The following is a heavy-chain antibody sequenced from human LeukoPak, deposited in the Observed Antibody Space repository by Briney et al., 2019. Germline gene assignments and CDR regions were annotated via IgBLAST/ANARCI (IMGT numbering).Heavy chain of an antibody. Sequence: ASVKVSCKASGGTFSSYAISWVRQAPGQGLEWMGGIIPIFGTANYAQKFRGRVTITADESTSTAYMELSSLRSEDTAVYYCASVYKYGMDVWGRGTTVIVSS. V-gene: IGHV1-69*13. CDR1: GGTFSSYA. CDR2: IIPIFGTA. CDR3: ASVYKYGMDV. J-gene: IGHJ6*02.